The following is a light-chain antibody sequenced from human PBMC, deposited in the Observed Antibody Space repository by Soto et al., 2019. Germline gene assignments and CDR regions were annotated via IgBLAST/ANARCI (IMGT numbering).Light chain of an antibody. J-gene: IGLJ2*01. CDR2: LEGSGSY. CDR3: ETWDSGTQV. CDR1: SGHSSYI. Sequence: QSVLTQSSSATASLGSSVKLTCTLSSGHSSYIVAWHQQQPEKAPRYLMKLEGSGSYNKGSGVPDRFSGSSSGADRYLTIYNLHFEDEADYFCETWDSGTQVFGGGTKVTVL. V-gene: IGLV4-60*02.